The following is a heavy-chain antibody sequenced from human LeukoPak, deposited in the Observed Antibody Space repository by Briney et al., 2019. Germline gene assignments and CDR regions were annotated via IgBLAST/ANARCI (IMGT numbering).Heavy chain of an antibody. Sequence: PSETLSLTCAVYGGSFSGYYWSWIRQPPGKGLEWIGEINHSGSTNYNPSLKSRVTISVDTSKNQFSLKLSSVTAADTAVYYCARVRITIFGVVIIEHHYFDHWGQGTLVTVSS. CDR2: INHSGST. D-gene: IGHD3-3*01. V-gene: IGHV4-34*01. CDR3: ARVRITIFGVVIIEHHYFDH. J-gene: IGHJ4*02. CDR1: GGSFSGYY.